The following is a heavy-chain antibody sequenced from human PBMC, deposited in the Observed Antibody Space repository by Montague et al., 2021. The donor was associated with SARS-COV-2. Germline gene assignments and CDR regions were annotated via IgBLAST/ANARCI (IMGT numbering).Heavy chain of an antibody. D-gene: IGHD1-20*01. CDR3: VRDQRRSNWNYPDY. CDR1: GGSISGYY. J-gene: IGHJ4*02. Sequence: SETLSLTCTVSGGSISGYYWSWFRQSAGKGLEWIGRIYNSGSTSYNPSLKSRVTMSVDTSKNQFSLKLGSVAAADTAVYYCVRDQRRSNWNYPDYWGQGTLVTVSS. V-gene: IGHV4-4*07. CDR2: IYNSGST.